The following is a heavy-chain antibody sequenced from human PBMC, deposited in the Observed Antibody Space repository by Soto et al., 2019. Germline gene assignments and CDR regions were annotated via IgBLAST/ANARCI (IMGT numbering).Heavy chain of an antibody. D-gene: IGHD6-13*01. V-gene: IGHV1-69*13. Sequence: SVNVSCKASGGTFSSYAISWVRQAPGQGLEWMGGIIPIFGTANYAQKFQGRVTITADESTSTAYMELSSLRSEDTAVYYCARDRSEAAAGTRWFDPWGQGTLVTVSS. CDR3: ARDRSEAAAGTRWFDP. J-gene: IGHJ5*02. CDR1: GGTFSSYA. CDR2: IIPIFGTA.